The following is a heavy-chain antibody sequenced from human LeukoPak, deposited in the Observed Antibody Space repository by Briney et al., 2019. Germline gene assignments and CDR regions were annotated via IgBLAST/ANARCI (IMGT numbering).Heavy chain of an antibody. J-gene: IGHJ4*02. Sequence: SETLSLTGAVYGGFFSGYYWSWIRQPPGKRLEWIGEINHSGSTNYNPSLKSRVTISVDTSKNQFSLKLSSVTAADTAVYYCAREGLDYGTDYWGQGTLVTVSS. CDR2: INHSGST. D-gene: IGHD4-17*01. CDR1: GGFFSGYY. V-gene: IGHV4-34*01. CDR3: AREGLDYGTDY.